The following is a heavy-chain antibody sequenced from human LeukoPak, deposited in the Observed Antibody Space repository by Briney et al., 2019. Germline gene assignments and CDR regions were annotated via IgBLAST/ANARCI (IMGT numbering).Heavy chain of an antibody. CDR2: IYQSGST. D-gene: IGHD1-1*01. V-gene: IGHV4-30-2*01. CDR1: GGSISSSYYS. Sequence: SETLSLTCAVSGGSISSSYYSWSWIRQPPGKGLEWIGYIYQSGSTYYNPSLKSRVTISEDWSKNQFSLKLTSVTAADTAVYYCARGPHEGVNWNYLDYWGQGTLVTVSS. CDR3: ARGPHEGVNWNYLDY. J-gene: IGHJ4*02.